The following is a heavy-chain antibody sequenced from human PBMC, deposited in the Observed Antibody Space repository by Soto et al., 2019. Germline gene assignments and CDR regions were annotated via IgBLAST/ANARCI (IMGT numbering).Heavy chain of an antibody. D-gene: IGHD6-6*01. CDR3: ARQAARNYIDS. CDR2: IDSRGRTL. J-gene: IGHJ4*02. CDR1: GFTFTDYS. V-gene: IGHV3-11*01. Sequence: LRLSCAASGFTFTDYSMSWIRQAPGKGLEWLAFIDSRGRTLSYADSVKGRFTISRDNAKNSLYLQMHSLRADDTAVYYCARQAARNYIDSWGQGDVVTVSS.